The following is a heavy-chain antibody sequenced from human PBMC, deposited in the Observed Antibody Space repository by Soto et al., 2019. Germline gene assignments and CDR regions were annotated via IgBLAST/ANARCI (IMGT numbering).Heavy chain of an antibody. Sequence: GGSLRLSCAASGISPNTHSMSWVRQAPGKGLEWVSAISASGGDTYHADSVKGRFTISRDNSIDTLYLQMSSLRTEDTALYYCARPRGYGIFDAYDIWGQGAMVTVSS. CDR1: GISPNTHS. CDR3: ARPRGYGIFDAYDI. CDR2: ISASGGDT. J-gene: IGHJ3*02. D-gene: IGHD4-17*01. V-gene: IGHV3-23*01.